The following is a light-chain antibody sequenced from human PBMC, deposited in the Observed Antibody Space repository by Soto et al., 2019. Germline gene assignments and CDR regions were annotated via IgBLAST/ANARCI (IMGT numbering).Light chain of an antibody. CDR1: QSVSSY. Sequence: EIVLTQSAAALSLSPLERATLSCRASQSVSSYLAWYQQKPGQAPRLLIYDASNRAAGIPARFSGSGSGTDFTLTISSLEPEDFAVYYCQKRRTFGQGTKVDIK. CDR3: QKRRT. J-gene: IGKJ1*01. V-gene: IGKV3-11*01. CDR2: DAS.